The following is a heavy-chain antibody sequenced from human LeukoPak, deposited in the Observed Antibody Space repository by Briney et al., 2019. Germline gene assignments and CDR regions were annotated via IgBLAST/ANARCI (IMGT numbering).Heavy chain of an antibody. J-gene: IGHJ4*02. CDR2: IYYSGST. V-gene: IGHV4-59*08. CDR1: GSSMNSYY. D-gene: IGHD3-10*01. Sequence: SETLSLTCTVSGSSMNSYYWSWIRQPPGKGLEWIGYIYYSGSTNYNPSLKSRVTISVDTSRNQFSLKLTSVTAADTAVYYCARQRPMVRGAIDYWGLGTLVAVSS. CDR3: ARQRPMVRGAIDY.